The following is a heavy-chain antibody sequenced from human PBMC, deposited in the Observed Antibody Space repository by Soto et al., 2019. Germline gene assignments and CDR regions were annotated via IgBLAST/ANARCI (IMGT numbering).Heavy chain of an antibody. CDR1: GFTFSSCG. V-gene: IGHV3-30*18. CDR3: AKGWRWIHLWSYGPDV. J-gene: IGHJ6*02. D-gene: IGHD5-18*01. CDR2: ISYDGSNK. Sequence: PVGSLRLSCAASGFTFSSCGMHWVRQAPGKGLEWVAVISYDGSNKYYADSVKGRFTISRDNSKNTLYLQMNSLRAEDTAVYYCAKGWRWIHLWSYGPDVCGQGTTVTGYS.